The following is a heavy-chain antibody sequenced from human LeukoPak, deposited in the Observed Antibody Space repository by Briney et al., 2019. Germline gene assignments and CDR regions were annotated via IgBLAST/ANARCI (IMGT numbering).Heavy chain of an antibody. CDR2: INPNSGGT. CDR3: ARSHGGITIRNWFDP. J-gene: IGHJ5*02. V-gene: IGHV1-2*02. Sequence: ASVKVSCKASGYTFTGYYMHWERQAPGQGLEWMGWINPNSGGTNYAQKFQGRVTMTRDTSISTAYMELSRLRSDDTDVYDCARSHGGITIRNWFDPWGQGTLVTVSS. CDR1: GYTFTGYY. D-gene: IGHD3-3*01.